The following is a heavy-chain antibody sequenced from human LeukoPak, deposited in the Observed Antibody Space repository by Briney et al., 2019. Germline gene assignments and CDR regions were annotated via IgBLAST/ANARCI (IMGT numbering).Heavy chain of an antibody. CDR3: ARRDGSYYYYGMDV. J-gene: IGHJ6*02. D-gene: IGHD1-26*01. Sequence: GGSLRLSCAASGSTFSSYEMNWVRQAPGKGLEWVSYISSSGSTIYYADSVKGRFTISRDNAKNSLYLQMNSLRAEDTAVYYCARRDGSYYYYGMDVWGQGTTVTVSS. CDR1: GSTFSSYE. V-gene: IGHV3-48*03. CDR2: ISSSGSTI.